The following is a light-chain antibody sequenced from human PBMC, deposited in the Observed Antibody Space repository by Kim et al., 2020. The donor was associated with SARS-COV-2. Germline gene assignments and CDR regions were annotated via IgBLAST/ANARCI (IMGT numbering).Light chain of an antibody. V-gene: IGKV1-33*01. CDR1: QDISNY. CDR2: DAS. J-gene: IGKJ3*01. Sequence: DIQMTQSPASLSASVGYRVTITCQASQDISNYLNWYLQKPGKAPKLLISDASNLETGVPSRFSGSGSGTVFSLTISRLQPEDIATYYCQQYDILPFTFGPGTKVDIK. CDR3: QQYDILPFT.